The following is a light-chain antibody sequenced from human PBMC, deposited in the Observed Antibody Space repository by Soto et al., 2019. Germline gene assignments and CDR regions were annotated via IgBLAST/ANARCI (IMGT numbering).Light chain of an antibody. CDR2: DVS. CDR3: CSYSTTSALV. V-gene: IGLV2-14*03. J-gene: IGLJ2*01. CDR1: SADIGAF. Sequence: QSALTQPASVSGSPGQSITISCAGTSADIGAFVSWYQHHPDKAPKLLIYDVSARPSGVSTRFSASKSANTASLTISGLQAGDEADYYCCSYSTTSALVFGGGTKLTVL.